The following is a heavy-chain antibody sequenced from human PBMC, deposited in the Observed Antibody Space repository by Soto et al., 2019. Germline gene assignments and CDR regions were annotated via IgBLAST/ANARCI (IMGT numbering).Heavy chain of an antibody. V-gene: IGHV1-2*02. CDR3: AWEASAVVSLDY. Sequence: ASVKVSCKASGYIFTAYSMHWVRQAPGQGLEWLGWINPNSGDTIYAQKFQDRVTMTCDTSVSTAYLELSSLSSDDTALYHCAWEASAVVSLDYWGQGTLVTVSS. CDR2: INPNSGDT. J-gene: IGHJ4*02. D-gene: IGHD2-15*01. CDR1: GYIFTAYS.